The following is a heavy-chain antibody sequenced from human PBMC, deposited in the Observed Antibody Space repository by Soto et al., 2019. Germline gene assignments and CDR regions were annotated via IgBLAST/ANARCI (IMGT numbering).Heavy chain of an antibody. D-gene: IGHD4-17*01. V-gene: IGHV4-4*02. CDR3: ARHGDYFVDL. J-gene: IGHJ5*02. Sequence: QVQLQESGPGLLKPSGTLFLTCAVSGASVSSGNWWSWVRQPPGKGLEWIGERHPSANTNYNPSLKSRVSVSVDKSKNQLSLHVNSLTAADTAVYFCARHGDYFVDLWGQGTLVTVSS. CDR1: GASVSSGNW. CDR2: RHPSANT.